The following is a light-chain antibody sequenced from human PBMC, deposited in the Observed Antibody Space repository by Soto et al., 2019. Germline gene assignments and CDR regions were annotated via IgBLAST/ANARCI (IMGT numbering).Light chain of an antibody. J-gene: IGKJ1*01. Sequence: EIVLTQSPGTLSLSPGERATLSYTPTQSLSSNYLAWHQQKAGQAPRLLIYGASSRATGIPDRFSGSGSGTDFTLTITRLEPEDFAVYYCQQYDTSPRTFGQGTTVDIK. CDR3: QQYDTSPRT. V-gene: IGKV3-20*01. CDR1: QSLSSNY. CDR2: GAS.